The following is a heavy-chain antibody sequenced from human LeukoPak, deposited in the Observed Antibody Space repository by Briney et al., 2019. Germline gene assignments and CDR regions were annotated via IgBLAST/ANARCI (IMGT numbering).Heavy chain of an antibody. D-gene: IGHD2-21*01. CDR1: GFTFSSYS. V-gene: IGHV3-21*01. CDR3: ARNSAGKSGYYFDY. J-gene: IGHJ4*02. CDR2: IISSSSYI. Sequence: GVSLRRSCAASGFTFSSYSMNLVRQAPGKGLEWVSSIISSSSYIYYPDSVKGRFTISRDNAKNSLYLQMNSLRAEDPAVYYCARNSAGKSGYYFDYWGQGTLVTVSS.